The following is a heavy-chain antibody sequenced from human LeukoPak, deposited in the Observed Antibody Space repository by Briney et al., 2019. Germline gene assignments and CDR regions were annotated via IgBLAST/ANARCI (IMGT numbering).Heavy chain of an antibody. V-gene: IGHV4-59*01. CDR1: GGSISSYY. CDR3: ARSSGYDEGGY. Sequence: SETLSLTCTVSGGSISSYYWSWIRQPPGRGLEWIGYVYYTGSTYYNPSLRSRVTISVDTSQNQFSLKLTSVTAADTAAYYCARSSGYDEGGYWGQGTLVTVSS. J-gene: IGHJ4*02. D-gene: IGHD5-12*01. CDR2: VYYTGST.